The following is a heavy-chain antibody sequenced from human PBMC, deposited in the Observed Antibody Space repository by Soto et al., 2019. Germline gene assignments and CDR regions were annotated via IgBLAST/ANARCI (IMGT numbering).Heavy chain of an antibody. CDR2: ITWNSRVL. CDR3: AKGRYDCWSPYFYS. J-gene: IGHJ4*02. CDR1: GLNFDDSA. Sequence: PGGSLRLSCVGAGLNFDDSAMHWVRQAPGKGLEWVSGITWNSRVLAYADSVKGRFTISRDNSRNSLYLKMYSLRDGDTASYSCAKGRYDCWSPYFYSWGQVTRGTVSP. V-gene: IGHV3-9*01. D-gene: IGHD3-3*01.